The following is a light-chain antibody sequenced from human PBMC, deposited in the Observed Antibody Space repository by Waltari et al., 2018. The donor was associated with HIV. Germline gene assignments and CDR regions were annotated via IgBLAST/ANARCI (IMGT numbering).Light chain of an antibody. CDR3: NYRDNSGNYLRV. V-gene: IGLV3-19*01. CDR1: SLRTYY. J-gene: IGLJ2*01. CDR2: GKN. Sequence: SSELTQDPTLSVALGQTVTITCQGASLRTYYATWYQQKHGQAPLLVIYGKNKRPAGIPDRFSGSDSGDTASLTITGAQAEDEADYYCNYRDNSGNYLRVFGGGTKLTVL.